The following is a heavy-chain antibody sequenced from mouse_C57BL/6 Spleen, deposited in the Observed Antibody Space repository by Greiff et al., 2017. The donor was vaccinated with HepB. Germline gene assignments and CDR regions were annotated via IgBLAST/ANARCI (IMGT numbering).Heavy chain of an antibody. V-gene: IGHV1-80*01. CDR1: GYAFSSYW. CDR2: IYPGDGDT. CDR3: ARSEYDYDGFDY. J-gene: IGHJ2*01. Sequence: QVQLKQSGAELVKPGASVKISCKASGYAFSSYWMNWVKQRPGKGLEWIGQIYPGDGDTNYNGKFKGKATLTADKSSSTAYMQLSSLTSEDSAVYFCARSEYDYDGFDYWGQGTTLTVSS. D-gene: IGHD2-4*01.